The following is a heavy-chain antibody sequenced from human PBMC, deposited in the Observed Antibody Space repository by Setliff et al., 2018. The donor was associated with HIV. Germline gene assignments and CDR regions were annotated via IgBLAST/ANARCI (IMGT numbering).Heavy chain of an antibody. D-gene: IGHD5-12*01. J-gene: IGHJ2*01. CDR1: GFTFSRSW. V-gene: IGHV3-7*01. CDR2: IKQDGSEK. CDR3: ARVPVMATITYWYFDL. Sequence: GGSLRLSCAASGFTFSRSWMTWVRQAPGEGLEWVANIKQDGSEKYYVDSVKGRFTISRDNAKNSLYLQMNSLRAEDTAIYYCARVPVMATITYWYFDLWGRGTLVTVSS.